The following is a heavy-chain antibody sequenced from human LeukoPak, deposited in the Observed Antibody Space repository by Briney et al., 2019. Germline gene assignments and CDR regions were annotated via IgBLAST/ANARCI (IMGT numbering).Heavy chain of an antibody. Sequence: SSVKVSCKASGGTFSSYATSWVRQAPGQGLEWMGGIIPIFGTANYAQKFQGRVTITADESTSTAYTELSGLRSEDTAVYYCATSKYSSSWHTYYYYYYMDVWGKGTTVTVSS. CDR2: IIPIFGTA. J-gene: IGHJ6*03. CDR3: ATSKYSSSWHTYYYYYYMDV. CDR1: GGTFSSYA. V-gene: IGHV1-69*01. D-gene: IGHD6-13*01.